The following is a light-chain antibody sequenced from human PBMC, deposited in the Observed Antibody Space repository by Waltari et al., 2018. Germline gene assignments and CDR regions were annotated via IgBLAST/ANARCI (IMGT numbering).Light chain of an antibody. Sequence: DIQMTQSPSSLSASVGDRVTITCRASQGVSIWLAWYQQKPGKAPNLLIYKASSLQSGVPSRFSGSGSGTDFTLTISSLQPEDFATYYCQQYNSAPYSFGQGTKVEIK. V-gene: IGKV1-12*01. CDR3: QQYNSAPYS. J-gene: IGKJ2*03. CDR1: QGVSIW. CDR2: KAS.